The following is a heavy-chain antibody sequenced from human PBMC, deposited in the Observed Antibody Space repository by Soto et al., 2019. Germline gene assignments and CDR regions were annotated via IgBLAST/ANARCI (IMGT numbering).Heavy chain of an antibody. V-gene: IGHV3-11*01. D-gene: IGHD4-17*01. Sequence: PGGSLRLSCATSGFIFSDYYMHWIRQAPGKGLEWISYISGNGRIIQYADSAKGRFTISRDNAQNSLYLQMNSLRAEDTALYFCARDFDADSRTDLDYWGKGTLVTISS. J-gene: IGHJ4*02. CDR2: ISGNGRII. CDR1: GFIFSDYY. CDR3: ARDFDADSRTDLDY.